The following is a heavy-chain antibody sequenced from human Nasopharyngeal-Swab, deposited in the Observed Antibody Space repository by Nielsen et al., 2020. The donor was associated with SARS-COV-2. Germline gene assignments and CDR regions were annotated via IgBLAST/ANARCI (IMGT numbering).Heavy chain of an antibody. V-gene: IGHV7-4-1*02. CDR3: TRSGRGATWFYY. J-gene: IGHJ4*02. D-gene: IGHD3-10*01. CDR2: INTNTGNP. Sequence: ASVKVSCKASGYTFSDYAINWVRQAPGQGVAWMGWINTNTGNPTYAQGFTGRFVFSLDNSVNTAFLQITGLEAGDTATYYCTRSGRGATWFYYWGQGTLVAVSP. CDR1: GYTFSDYA.